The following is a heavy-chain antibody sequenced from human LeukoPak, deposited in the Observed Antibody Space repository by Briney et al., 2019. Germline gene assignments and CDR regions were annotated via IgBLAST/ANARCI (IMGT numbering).Heavy chain of an antibody. V-gene: IGHV1-8*01. CDR1: GYTFTSYD. CDR2: MNPNSGNT. J-gene: IGHJ3*02. CDR3: ARVRSTDAFDI. D-gene: IGHD3-10*01. Sequence: ASVRVSCKASGYTFTSYDINWVRQATGQGLEWMGWMNPNSGNTGYAQKFQGRVTMTRNTSISTAYMELSSLRPEDTAVYYCARVRSTDAFDIWGQGTMVTVSS.